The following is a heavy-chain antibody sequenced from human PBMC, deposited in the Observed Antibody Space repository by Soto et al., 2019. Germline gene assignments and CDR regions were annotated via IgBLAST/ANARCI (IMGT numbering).Heavy chain of an antibody. J-gene: IGHJ4*02. CDR3: ARDLWGSWTVDY. CDR1: GYTFQNYH. CDR2: IHPSGDTK. V-gene: IGHV1-46*02. Sequence: QVQLVQSGAEVKEPGASVKVSCKASGYTFQNYHMHWVRQAPGQGLEWMGIIHPSGDTKNYAQRFQGRLAMTRDTSTSTAYMELSSLTSEDTAVYFCARDLWGSWTVDYWGQGTLVTVSS. D-gene: IGHD3-16*01.